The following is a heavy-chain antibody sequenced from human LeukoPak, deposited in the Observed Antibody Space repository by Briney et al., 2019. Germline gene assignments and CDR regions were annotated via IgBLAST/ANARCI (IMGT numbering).Heavy chain of an antibody. J-gene: IGHJ4*02. CDR1: GFTFSSYA. V-gene: IGHV3-23*01. Sequence: GGSLRLSCAASGFTFSSYALSWVRQAPGKGLEWVSAISGSGGSTYYADSVKGRFTISRDNSKNTLYLQMNSLRAEDTAVYYCAKRWDGSGSYFFEYWGQGTLVTVSS. CDR3: AKRWDGSGSYFFEY. D-gene: IGHD3-10*01. CDR2: ISGSGGST.